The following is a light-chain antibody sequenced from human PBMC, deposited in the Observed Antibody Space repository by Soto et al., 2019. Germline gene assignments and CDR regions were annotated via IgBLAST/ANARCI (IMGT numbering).Light chain of an antibody. V-gene: IGKV3-20*01. CDR1: QSVSSNY. J-gene: IGKJ2*01. CDR2: GAS. CDR3: QQYGRSRMFP. Sequence: EIVLTQSPGTLSLSPGERATLFCRASQSVSSNYLAWYQQKPGQAPRLLLYGASRGAAGISDRFSRSGSGTDFTLTISRLETEDFAVYFCQQYGRSRMFPFVQGTKLEVK.